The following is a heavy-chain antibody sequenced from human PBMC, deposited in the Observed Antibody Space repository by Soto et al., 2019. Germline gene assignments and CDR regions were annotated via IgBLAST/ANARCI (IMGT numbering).Heavy chain of an antibody. CDR2: ISSSSSYI. D-gene: IGHD3-22*01. J-gene: IGHJ4*02. Sequence: GGSLRLSCAASGFTFSSYSMNWVRQAPGKGLEWVSSISSSSSYIYYADSVKGRFTIPRDNAKDSLYLQMNSLRAEDTAVYYCARGQDTYYYDSSGDFVDYWGQGTLVTVSS. CDR3: ARGQDTYYYDSSGDFVDY. V-gene: IGHV3-21*01. CDR1: GFTFSSYS.